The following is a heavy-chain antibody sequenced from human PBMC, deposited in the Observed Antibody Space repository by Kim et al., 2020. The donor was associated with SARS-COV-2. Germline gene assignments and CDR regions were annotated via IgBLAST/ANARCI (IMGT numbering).Heavy chain of an antibody. V-gene: IGHV4-34*01. Sequence: SETLSLTCAVYGGSFNYYYWNWIRQPPGKGLERIGGIKHNGNANYNPSLNSRVTMSVDTSKDQYSLSLTSVTAADTAIYSCSSGGGLRIVAFKSCFDDWG. CDR2: IKHNGNA. J-gene: IGHJ3*01. D-gene: IGHD3-22*01. CDR1: GGSFNYYY. CDR3: SSGGGLRIVAFKSCFDD.